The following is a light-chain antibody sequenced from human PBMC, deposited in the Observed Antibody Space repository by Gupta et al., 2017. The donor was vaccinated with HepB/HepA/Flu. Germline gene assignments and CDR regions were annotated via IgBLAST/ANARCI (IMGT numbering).Light chain of an antibody. CDR1: SSNFENKD. CDR2: END. V-gene: IGLV1-51*02. J-gene: IGLJ3*02. Sequence: SVLTQPPSVSAAPGQKVTISCSGSSSNFENKDVSWYQQLPGTAPKLLTYENDKRPSGIPDRFSGSNSGTTATLGITGLQTGDEADYYCQTWDSVFGGGTKLTVL. CDR3: QTWDSV.